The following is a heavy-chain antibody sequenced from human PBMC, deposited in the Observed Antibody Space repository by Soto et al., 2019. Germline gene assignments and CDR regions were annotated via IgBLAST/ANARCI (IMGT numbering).Heavy chain of an antibody. J-gene: IGHJ4*02. CDR1: GFTFNNYW. V-gene: IGHV3-74*01. CDR3: ARDRIAGSGSCDN. CDR2: IKTDGSSP. D-gene: IGHD3-10*01. Sequence: PGGSLRLSCAASGFTFNNYWMHWVRQAPGKGLVWVSRIKTDGSSPNYADSVEGRFTISSDKAKNTLYLQMNSLRVEDTAVYYCARDRIAGSGSCDNWGQGTLVTVSS.